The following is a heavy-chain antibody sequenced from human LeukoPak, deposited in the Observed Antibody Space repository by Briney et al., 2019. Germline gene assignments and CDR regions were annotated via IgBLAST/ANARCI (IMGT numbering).Heavy chain of an antibody. Sequence: SETLSLTCAVSGVSFDDYYWAWVRQTPGKGLEWIGEINHSGYTNDSPSLRSRVTLSIDTSRKQFSLNLRSVAVADAGTYYCTRMTAGHDYWGQGTLVTVSS. V-gene: IGHV4-34*01. CDR3: TRMTAGHDY. J-gene: IGHJ4*02. CDR1: GVSFDDYY. D-gene: IGHD2-21*02. CDR2: INHSGYT.